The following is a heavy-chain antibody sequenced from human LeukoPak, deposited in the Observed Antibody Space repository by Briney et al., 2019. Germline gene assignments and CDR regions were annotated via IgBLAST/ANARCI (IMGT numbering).Heavy chain of an antibody. CDR1: GYTFTGYY. CDR2: INPNSGGT. D-gene: IGHD6-19*01. V-gene: IGHV1-2*02. J-gene: IGHJ4*02. Sequence: ASVKVSCKASGYTFTGYYMHWVRQAPGQGLEWMGWINPNSGGTNYAQKFQGRVTMIGDTSISTAYMELSRLRPDDTAVYYCARDLSLAVPVQGYWGQGTLVTVSS. CDR3: ARDLSLAVPVQGY.